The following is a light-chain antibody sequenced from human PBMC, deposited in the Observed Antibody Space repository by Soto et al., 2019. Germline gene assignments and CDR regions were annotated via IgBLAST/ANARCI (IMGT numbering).Light chain of an antibody. CDR1: NSNLGAGYD. J-gene: IGLJ3*02. V-gene: IGLV1-40*01. CDR3: QAYDYSLTAFV. Sequence: QSVLTQPPSVSGAPGQRVTISCTGNNSNLGAGYDVHWYQQLPGAAPKLVVFGNRNRPSGVPERFSCSKSGTSASLASTGLQAEDEADYYCQAYDYSLTAFVFGGGTKLTVL. CDR2: GNR.